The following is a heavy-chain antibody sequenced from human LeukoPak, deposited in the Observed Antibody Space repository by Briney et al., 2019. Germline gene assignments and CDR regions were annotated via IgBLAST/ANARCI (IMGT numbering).Heavy chain of an antibody. CDR2: IKPDSGAT. V-gene: IGHV1-2*02. J-gene: IGHJ4*02. CDR1: GYTFTVHY. Sequence: ASLKVSCKASGYTFTVHYLHWLRQAPGQGLEWMGWIKPDSGATNFAQNFQGRVTMTSDTSINTAYMELSSLTSDGTAMYYCARDHEYGPDYWGQGTLVTVSA. CDR3: ARDHEYGPDY. D-gene: IGHD4/OR15-4a*01.